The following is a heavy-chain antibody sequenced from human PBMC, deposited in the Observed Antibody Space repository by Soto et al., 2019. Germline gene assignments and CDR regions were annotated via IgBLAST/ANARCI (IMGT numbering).Heavy chain of an antibody. J-gene: IGHJ4*02. CDR1: GFTFSSYS. D-gene: IGHD6-6*01. CDR2: ISGSGGST. V-gene: IGHV3-23*01. CDR3: AEVDGKYSSSSFLVTGPFDY. Sequence: GGSLRLSCAASGFTFSSYSMNWVRQAPGKGLEWVSSISGSGGSTYYADSVKGRFTISRDNSKNTLYLQMNSLRAEDTAVYYWAEVDGKYSSSSFLVTGPFDYWGQGTLVTVSS.